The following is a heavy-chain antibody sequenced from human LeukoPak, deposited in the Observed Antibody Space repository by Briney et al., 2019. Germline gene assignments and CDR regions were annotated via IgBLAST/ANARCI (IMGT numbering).Heavy chain of an antibody. CDR3: ARGPIAAAGSSLDY. CDR1: GYTFTSYD. D-gene: IGHD6-13*01. CDR2: MNPNSGNT. Sequence: ASVKVSFKASGYTFTSYDINWVRQAPGQGLEWMGWMNPNSGNTGYAQKFQGRVTITRNTSISTAYMELSSLRSEDTAVYYCARGPIAAAGSSLDYWGQGTLVTVSS. V-gene: IGHV1-8*03. J-gene: IGHJ4*02.